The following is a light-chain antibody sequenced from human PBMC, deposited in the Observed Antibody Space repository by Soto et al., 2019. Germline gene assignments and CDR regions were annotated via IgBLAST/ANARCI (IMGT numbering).Light chain of an antibody. CDR3: LQYYTFPRT. CDR2: WAS. CDR1: QSVLYSPNNKNY. V-gene: IGKV4-1*01. J-gene: IGKJ1*01. Sequence: DIVMTQSPDSLAVSLGERATINCKSSQSVLYSPNNKNYLAWYQQKPGQPPKLLIYWASMRESGVPDRFSGSGAGTDFTLTISSLQAEDVAVYFCLQYYTFPRTFGQGTTVEVK.